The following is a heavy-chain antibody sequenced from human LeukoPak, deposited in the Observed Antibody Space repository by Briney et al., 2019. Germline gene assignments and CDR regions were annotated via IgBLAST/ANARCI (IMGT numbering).Heavy chain of an antibody. CDR2: INPNSGGT. V-gene: IGHV1-2*02. Sequence: ASVKVSCKASGYTFTGYYMHWVRQAPGQGLEWMGWINPNSGGTNYAQKFQGRVTMTRDTSISTAYMELSRLRSDDTAVYYCARVEGATLYYFDYWGQGTLVTVSS. CDR1: GYTFTGYY. J-gene: IGHJ4*02. D-gene: IGHD1-26*01. CDR3: ARVEGATLYYFDY.